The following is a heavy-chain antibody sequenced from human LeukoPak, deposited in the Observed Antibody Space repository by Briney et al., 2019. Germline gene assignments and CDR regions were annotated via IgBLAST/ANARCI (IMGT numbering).Heavy chain of an antibody. V-gene: IGHV3-23*01. CDR2: ISGSGGTA. J-gene: IGHJ4*02. CDR1: GFTFSIYA. CDR3: AKEHAAVAGRMTFDY. D-gene: IGHD6-19*01. Sequence: GGSLRLSCAASGFTFSIYAMSWVRQAPGKGLEWVSAISGSGGTAYYADSVKGRFTISRDNSKNTLYLQMNSLRAEDTAVYYCAKEHAAVAGRMTFDYWGQGTLVTVSS.